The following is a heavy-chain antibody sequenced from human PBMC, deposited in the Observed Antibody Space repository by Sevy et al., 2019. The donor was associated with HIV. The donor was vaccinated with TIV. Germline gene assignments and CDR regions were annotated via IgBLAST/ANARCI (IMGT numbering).Heavy chain of an antibody. V-gene: IGHV4-4*07. CDR2: IYNRGNTDYNT. CDR1: GASITTNY. CDR3: ARAVFSTSGTYYFDY. D-gene: IGHD5-12*01. J-gene: IGHJ4*02. Sequence: SETLSLTCIVSGASITTNYWSWIRQPAGKGLELIGRIYNRGNTDYNTNYNPSLESRVRLSIDTSKNQFSLNLSSVTVADTAVYYCARAVFSTSGTYYFDYWGQGTLVTVSS.